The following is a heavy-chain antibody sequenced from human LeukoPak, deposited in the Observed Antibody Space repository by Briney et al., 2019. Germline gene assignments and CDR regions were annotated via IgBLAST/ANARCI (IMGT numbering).Heavy chain of an antibody. CDR1: GFTFIDHY. J-gene: IGHJ4*01. Sequence: ASVKVSCKAFGFTFIDHYIHWVRQAPGQGLEWMGWINPNSGDGVTSNAQKFQGRVTMTRDTSISTAYMELSRLTSDDTAVYYCTREDYWGHGTLVTVSS. CDR3: TREDY. CDR2: INPNSGDGVT. V-gene: IGHV1-2*02.